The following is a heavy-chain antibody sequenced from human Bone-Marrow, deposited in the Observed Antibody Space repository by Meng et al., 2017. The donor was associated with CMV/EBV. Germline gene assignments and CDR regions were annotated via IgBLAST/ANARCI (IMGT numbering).Heavy chain of an antibody. J-gene: IGHJ6*02. D-gene: IGHD6-19*01. V-gene: IGHV3-74*01. CDR2: INSDGSST. Sequence: GESLKISCAASGFTFSSYWMHWVRQAPGKGLVWVSRINSDGSSTSYADSVKGRFTISRDNAKNSLYLQMNSLRAEDTAVYYCARDLIAVVSNYGMDGWGQGTTVTVSS. CDR3: ARDLIAVVSNYGMDG. CDR1: GFTFSSYW.